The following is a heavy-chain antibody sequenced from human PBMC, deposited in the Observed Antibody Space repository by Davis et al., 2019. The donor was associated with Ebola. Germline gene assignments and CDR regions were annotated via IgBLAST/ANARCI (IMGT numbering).Heavy chain of an antibody. CDR1: GDTFSGYS. CDR2: ISSSSNYI. J-gene: IGHJ4*02. D-gene: IGHD2/OR15-2a*01. V-gene: IGHV3-21*01. Sequence: SRASSGDTFSGYSINRLRQAPLKLLEWVSSISSSSNYIYYADSVKGRFTISRDNSKNTLYLQMNSLRAEDTAVYYCARDFLFLLSPGVFDYWGQGTLVTVSS. CDR3: ARDFLFLLSPGVFDY.